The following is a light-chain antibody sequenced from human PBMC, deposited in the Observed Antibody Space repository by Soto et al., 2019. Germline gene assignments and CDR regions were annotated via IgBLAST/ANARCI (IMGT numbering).Light chain of an antibody. CDR2: DAS. J-gene: IGKJ1*01. CDR3: QQYSVYWT. CDR1: QSVSTR. V-gene: IGKV1-5*02. Sequence: DIQMTQSPSSLSASVGDRVTIICRASQSVSTRLAWYQQKPGKAPKVLIYDASSWAGGVPSRFTGSGSGTEFTLTINSLQADDVANSDCQQYSVYWTFGQGTKVDIK.